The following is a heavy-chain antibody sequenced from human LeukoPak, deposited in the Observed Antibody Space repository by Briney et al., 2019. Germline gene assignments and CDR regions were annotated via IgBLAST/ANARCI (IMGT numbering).Heavy chain of an antibody. CDR1: EFMFYRDL. V-gene: IGHV3-7*01. CDR2: IKQDGSEK. CDR3: ATERAVSGRNYYYMDV. D-gene: IGHD1-26*01. J-gene: IGHJ6*03. Sequence: GGSLRLSCAAPEFMFYRDLVSWVRPAPGKGLGWVANIKQDGSEKYYAGSVRGRFTIARDNAKKSLYLQMNNLRAGDTAVYYCATERAVSGRNYYYMDVWGKGTTVTVSS.